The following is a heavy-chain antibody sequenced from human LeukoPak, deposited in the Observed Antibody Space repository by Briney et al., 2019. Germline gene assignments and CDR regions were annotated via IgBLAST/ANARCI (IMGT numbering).Heavy chain of an antibody. CDR3: ARLRSSSWPDY. Sequence: GTSLRLSCVASGFSFSNHGMHWVRQAPGKGLEWVSVIASDGGAKFYADSVKGRFTLSRDNSKNTLYLQMNSLRAEDTAVYYCARLRSSSWPDYWGQGTLVTVSS. CDR2: IASDGGAK. CDR1: GFSFSNHG. J-gene: IGHJ4*02. D-gene: IGHD6-13*01. V-gene: IGHV3-30*03.